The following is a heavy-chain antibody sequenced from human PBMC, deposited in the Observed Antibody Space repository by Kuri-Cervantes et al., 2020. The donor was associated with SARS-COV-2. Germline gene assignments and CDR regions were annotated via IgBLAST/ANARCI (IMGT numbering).Heavy chain of an antibody. CDR1: GFTFSSYA. CDR3: AKDLYESGGYTWAY. J-gene: IGHJ4*02. CDR2: IDNAASNT. V-gene: IGHV3-23*03. Sequence: GESLKISCAASGFTFSSYAMSWVRQAPGKGLEWVTFIDNAASNTYYADFVKGRFTISRDSSTNMVSLQMNSLRGDDTAVYYCAKDLYESGGYTWAYWGQGTRVTVSS. D-gene: IGHD3-22*01.